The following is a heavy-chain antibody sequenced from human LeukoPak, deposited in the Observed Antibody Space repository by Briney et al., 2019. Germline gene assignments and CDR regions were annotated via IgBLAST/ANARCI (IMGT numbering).Heavy chain of an antibody. CDR3: ARVVTIFGVVIKGAFDI. CDR2: IYYSGST. CDR1: GGSISSYY. D-gene: IGHD3-3*01. J-gene: IGHJ3*02. V-gene: IGHV4-59*01. Sequence: SETLSLTCTVPGGSISSYYWSWIRQPPGKGLEWIGYIYYSGSTNYNPSLKSRVTISVDTSKNQFSLKLSSVTAADTAVYYCARVVTIFGVVIKGAFDIWGQGTMVTVSS.